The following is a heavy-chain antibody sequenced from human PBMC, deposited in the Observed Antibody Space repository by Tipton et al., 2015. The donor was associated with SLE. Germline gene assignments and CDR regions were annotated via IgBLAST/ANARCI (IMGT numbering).Heavy chain of an antibody. CDR1: GGSISSGSYY. CDR3: ASRTYYDILTGSDTNYYYMDV. CDR2: IYTSGLS. Sequence: TLSLTCTVSGGSISSGSYYWSWIRQPAGKGLEWIGRIYTSGLSNYNPSLKSRVTISVDPSNNQFSLNLSSVTAADTAVYYCASRTYYDILTGSDTNYYYMDVWGKGTTVTVSS. D-gene: IGHD3-9*01. V-gene: IGHV4-61*02. J-gene: IGHJ6*03.